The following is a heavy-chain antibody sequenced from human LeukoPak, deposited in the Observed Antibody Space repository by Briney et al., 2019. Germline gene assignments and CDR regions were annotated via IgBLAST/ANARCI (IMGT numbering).Heavy chain of an antibody. CDR3: ARKRPYYYYDSSGPFDY. D-gene: IGHD3-22*01. CDR2: INHSGST. CDR1: GFTFDDYG. V-gene: IGHV4-34*01. J-gene: IGHJ4*02. Sequence: GSLRLSCAASGFTFDDYGMSWVRQAPGKGLEWIGEINHSGSTNYNPSLKSRVTISVDTSKNQFSLKLSSVTAADTAVYYCARKRPYYYYDSSGPFDYWGQGTLVTVSS.